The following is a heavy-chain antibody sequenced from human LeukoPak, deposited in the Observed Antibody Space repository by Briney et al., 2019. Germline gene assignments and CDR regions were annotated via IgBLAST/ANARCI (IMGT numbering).Heavy chain of an antibody. V-gene: IGHV1-69*01. J-gene: IGHJ4*02. CDR3: ARAYSGYDFFDY. CDR2: IIPIFGTA. D-gene: IGHD5-12*01. Sequence: VKVSCKASGGTFSRYAISWVRQAPGQGLEWMGGIIPIFGTANYAQKFQGRVTITADESTSTAYMEVSSLRSEDTAVYYCARAYSGYDFFDYWGQGILVTVSS. CDR1: GGTFSRYA.